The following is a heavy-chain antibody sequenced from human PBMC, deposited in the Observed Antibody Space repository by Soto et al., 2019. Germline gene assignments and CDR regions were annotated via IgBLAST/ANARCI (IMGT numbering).Heavy chain of an antibody. V-gene: IGHV4-4*02. J-gene: IGHJ6*02. Sequence: LSLTCAVSGGSISSSNWWSWVRQPAGKGLEWIGEIYHSGSTNYNPSLKSRVTISVDKSKDQFSLKLSSVTAADTAVYYCARGDYGSGSYNYYYYGMDVWGQGTTVT. D-gene: IGHD3-10*01. CDR1: GGSISSSNW. CDR2: IYHSGST. CDR3: ARGDYGSGSYNYYYYGMDV.